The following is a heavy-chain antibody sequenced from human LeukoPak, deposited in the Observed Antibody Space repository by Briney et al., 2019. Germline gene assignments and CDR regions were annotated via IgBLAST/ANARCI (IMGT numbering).Heavy chain of an antibody. D-gene: IGHD6-19*01. Sequence: SQTLSLTCTVSGGPMSSGGYYWRWIRQHPGEGLVWIGYMYYSGSTYYHPSLKSRLTISVDTSKNQFSLKLISVTAADTAVYYCARGPSPKSRIAVAGNWFDPWGQGTLVTVSS. CDR3: ARGPSPKSRIAVAGNWFDP. CDR1: GGPMSSGGYY. V-gene: IGHV4-31*03. CDR2: MYYSGST. J-gene: IGHJ5*02.